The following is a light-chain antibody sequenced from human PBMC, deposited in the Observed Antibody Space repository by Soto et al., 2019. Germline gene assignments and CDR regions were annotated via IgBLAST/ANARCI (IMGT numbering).Light chain of an antibody. CDR3: PQYNNWPPYT. CDR1: QSMKRRY. Sequence: ESALMQSSGTLSSSPGQRATLVCRGSQSMKRRYLAWYQQKPGQAPRVLIYAASTRATGIPARFSGSGSGTEFTLTISSLQSEDFAVYYCPQYNNWPPYTFRQGTRLEIK. CDR2: AAS. V-gene: IGKV3-15*01. J-gene: IGKJ5*01.